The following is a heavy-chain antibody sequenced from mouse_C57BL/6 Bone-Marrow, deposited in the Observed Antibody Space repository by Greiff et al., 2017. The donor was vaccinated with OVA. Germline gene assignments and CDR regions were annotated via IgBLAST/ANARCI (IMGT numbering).Heavy chain of an antibody. Sequence: QVQLQQPGAELVKPGASVKLSCKASGYTFTSYWMQWVKQRPGQGLEWIGEIDPSDSYTNYNQKFKGKATLTVDTSTSTAYMQLSSLTSEDSAVYYCARNDLNYYFDYWGQSTTLTVSS. CDR1: GYTFTSYW. CDR2: IDPSDSYT. J-gene: IGHJ2*01. V-gene: IGHV1-50*01. CDR3: ARNDLNYYFDY. D-gene: IGHD2-4*01.